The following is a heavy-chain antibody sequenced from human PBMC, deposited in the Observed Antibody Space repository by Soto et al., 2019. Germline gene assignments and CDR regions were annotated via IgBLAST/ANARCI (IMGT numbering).Heavy chain of an antibody. J-gene: IGHJ6*02. CDR3: ARDLNSGWYRYYYYGMDV. Sequence: ASVKVSCKASGYTFTGYYMHWVRQAPGQGLEWMGWINPNSGGTNYAQKFQGRVTMTRDTSISTAYMELSRLRSDDTAVYYCARDLNSGWYRYYYYGMDVWGQGTTVTVSS. V-gene: IGHV1-2*02. D-gene: IGHD6-19*01. CDR2: INPNSGGT. CDR1: GYTFTGYY.